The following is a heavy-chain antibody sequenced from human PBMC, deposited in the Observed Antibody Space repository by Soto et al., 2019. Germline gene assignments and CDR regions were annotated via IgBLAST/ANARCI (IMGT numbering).Heavy chain of an antibody. Sequence: GGSLRLSCAASGFTFSSYDMHWVRQATGKVLKWVSAIGTAGDTYYPGSVKGRFTISRENANNSLYLQMNSLRAEVTAVYYCARCKKLGYPPFGMDVWGQGTTVTVS. CDR2: IGTAGDT. J-gene: IGHJ6*02. CDR1: GFTFSSYD. D-gene: IGHD2-15*01. V-gene: IGHV3-13*01. CDR3: ARCKKLGYPPFGMDV.